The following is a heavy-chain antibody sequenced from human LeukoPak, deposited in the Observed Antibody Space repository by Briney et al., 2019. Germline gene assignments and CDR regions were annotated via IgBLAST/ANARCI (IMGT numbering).Heavy chain of an antibody. CDR3: AQFYYDSSGSAY. Sequence: AASVTVSCTASGGTFSSYAISWVRQAPGQGLEWMGGIIPIFGTANYAQKFQGRVTITADESTSTAYMELSSLRSEDTAVYYCAQFYYDSSGSAYWGQGTLVTVSS. V-gene: IGHV1-69*13. CDR1: GGTFSSYA. D-gene: IGHD3-22*01. CDR2: IIPIFGTA. J-gene: IGHJ4*02.